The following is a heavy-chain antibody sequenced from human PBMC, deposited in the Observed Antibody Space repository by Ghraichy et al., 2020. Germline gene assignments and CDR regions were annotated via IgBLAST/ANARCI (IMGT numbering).Heavy chain of an antibody. CDR1: GGSFSGYY. CDR3: ARVGVGRIDP. V-gene: IGHV4-34*01. Sequence: SETLSLTCAVYGGSFSGYYWSWIRQPPGKGLEWIGEINHSGSTNYNPSIKSRVTISVDTSKNQFSLKLSSVTAADTAVYYCARVGVGRIDPWGQGTLVTVSS. CDR2: INHSGST. D-gene: IGHD1-26*01. J-gene: IGHJ5*02.